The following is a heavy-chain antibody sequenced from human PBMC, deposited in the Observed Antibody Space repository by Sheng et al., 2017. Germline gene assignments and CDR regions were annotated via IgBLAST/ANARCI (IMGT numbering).Heavy chain of an antibody. CDR2: INHSGST. CDR1: GGSFSGYY. Sequence: QVQLQQWGAGLLKPSETLSLTCAVYGGSFSGYYWSWIRQPPGKGLEWIGEINHSGSTNYNPSLKSRVTISVDTSKNQFSLKLSSVTAADTAVYYCARVGDSSGYYYYYYYGMDVWGQGTTVTVSS. V-gene: IGHV4-34*01. CDR3: ARVGDSSGYYYYYYYGMDV. J-gene: IGHJ6*02. D-gene: IGHD3-22*01.